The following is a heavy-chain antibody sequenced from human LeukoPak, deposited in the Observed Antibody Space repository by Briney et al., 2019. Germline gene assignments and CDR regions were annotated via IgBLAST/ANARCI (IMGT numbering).Heavy chain of an antibody. CDR3: ARVTRMVVVVPAANEPSYYYYYVDV. D-gene: IGHD2-2*01. Sequence: PGRSLRLSCTASGFTFSSYAMPWVRQAPGKGLEWVAIISYDGSNKYYADSVKGRFTISRDNSKNTLYLQMNSLRAKDTAVYYCARVTRMVVVVPAANEPSYYYYYVDVWGKGTTVTVSS. CDR2: ISYDGSNK. J-gene: IGHJ6*03. V-gene: IGHV3-30-3*01. CDR1: GFTFSSYA.